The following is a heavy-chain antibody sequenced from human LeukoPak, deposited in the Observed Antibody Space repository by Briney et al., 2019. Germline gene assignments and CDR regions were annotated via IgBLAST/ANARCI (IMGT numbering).Heavy chain of an antibody. D-gene: IGHD6-19*01. CDR2: INPNSGGT. CDR1: GYTFTGYY. V-gene: IGHV1-2*02. CDR3: ARFSSGWPGTTYYYYGMDV. J-gene: IGHJ6*02. Sequence: ASVKVSCKASGYTFTGYYMHWVRQAPGQGLEWMGWINPNSGGTNYAQKFQGRVTVTRDTSISTAYMELSRLRSDDTAVYYCARFSSGWPGTTYYYYGMDVWGQGTTVTVSS.